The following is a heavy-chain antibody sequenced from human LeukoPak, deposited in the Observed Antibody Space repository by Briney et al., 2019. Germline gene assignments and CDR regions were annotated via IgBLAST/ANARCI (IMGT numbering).Heavy chain of an antibody. J-gene: IGHJ4*02. V-gene: IGHV3-21*01. CDR3: ARDQLAAAGAY. CDR1: GFTFSSYS. Sequence: GGSLRLSCAASGFTFSSYSMNWVRQAPGKGLEWVSSISSSSSYIYYADSVKGRFTISRDNAKNSLYLQMNSLRAEGTAVYYCARDQLAAAGAYWGQGTLVTVSS. D-gene: IGHD6-13*01. CDR2: ISSSSSYI.